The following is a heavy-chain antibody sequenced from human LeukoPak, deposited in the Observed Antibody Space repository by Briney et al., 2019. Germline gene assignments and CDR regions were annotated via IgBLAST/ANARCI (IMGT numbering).Heavy chain of an antibody. J-gene: IGHJ5*02. D-gene: IGHD2-21*02. CDR2: INPNSGGT. V-gene: IGHV1-2*02. CDR1: GYTFTGYY. Sequence: GASVKVSCKASGYTFTGYYMHWVRQAPGQGLEWMGWINPNSGGTNYAQKFQGRVTMTRGTSISTAYMELSRLRSDDTAVYYCAKVAVTEYNYFDPWGQGTLVTVSS. CDR3: AKVAVTEYNYFDP.